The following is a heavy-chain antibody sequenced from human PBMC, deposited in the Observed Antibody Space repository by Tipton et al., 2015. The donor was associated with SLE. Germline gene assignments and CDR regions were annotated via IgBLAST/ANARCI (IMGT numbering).Heavy chain of an antibody. CDR1: GGSISSSSYY. Sequence: TLSLTCTVSGGSISSSSYYWGWIRQPPGKGLEWIGSIYYSGSTYYNPALKSRVTISVDTSKNQFYLKLSSVTAADTAVYYCARHPSSFDYYYYYYMDVWGKGTTVTVSS. J-gene: IGHJ6*03. CDR3: ARHPSSFDYYYYYYMDV. V-gene: IGHV4-39*01. CDR2: IYYSGST.